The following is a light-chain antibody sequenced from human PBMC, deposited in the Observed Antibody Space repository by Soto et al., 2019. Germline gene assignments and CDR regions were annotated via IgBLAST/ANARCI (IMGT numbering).Light chain of an antibody. J-gene: IGKJ5*01. CDR2: AAS. CDR1: QDIRDY. V-gene: IGKV1-17*03. Sequence: DMQMTQSPSALSASVGDGVNSXXRASQDIRDYLAWFQQKPGKAPKRXIYAASSLQSGVPSRFSGSGSGTEFTLTISSLQPEDFATYYCQQLNSYPITFGQGTRLEIK. CDR3: QQLNSYPIT.